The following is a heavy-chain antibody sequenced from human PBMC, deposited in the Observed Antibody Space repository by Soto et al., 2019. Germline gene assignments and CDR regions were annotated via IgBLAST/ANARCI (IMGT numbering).Heavy chain of an antibody. CDR1: GGSISSYY. CDR3: ARVTTGYYDFWSGYEYYFDY. D-gene: IGHD3-3*01. Sequence: QVQLQESGPGLVKPSETLSLTCTVSGGSISSYYWSWIRQPPGKGLEWIGYIYYSGSTNYNPSLKSRVTISVDTSKNQFSLKLSSVTAADTAVYYCARVTTGYYDFWSGYEYYFDYWGQGTLVTVSS. V-gene: IGHV4-59*01. J-gene: IGHJ4*02. CDR2: IYYSGST.